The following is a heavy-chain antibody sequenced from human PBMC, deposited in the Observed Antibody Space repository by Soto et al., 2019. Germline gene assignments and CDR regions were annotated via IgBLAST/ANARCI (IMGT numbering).Heavy chain of an antibody. J-gene: IGHJ4*02. CDR3: ARVDSSLVRLVGQFYFVH. CDR2: TIPIFTTA. V-gene: IGHV1-69*01. D-gene: IGHD3-10*01. Sequence: QVQLVQSGAEVKEPGSSVKVSCKASGGTFNGYSISWVRQAPGQGLEWVGGTIPIFTTANYAQKFQGRLTMTADESTSTAYMELSGLRSDDTAIYYCARVDSSLVRLVGQFYFVHWGQGTLVTVSS. CDR1: GGTFNGYS.